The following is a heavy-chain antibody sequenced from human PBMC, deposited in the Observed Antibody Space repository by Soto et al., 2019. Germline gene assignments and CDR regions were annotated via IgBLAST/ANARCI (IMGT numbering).Heavy chain of an antibody. D-gene: IGHD3-10*01. CDR3: ARGPGGFGEFSLDY. J-gene: IGHJ4*02. V-gene: IGHV4-4*07. CDR1: GGSITTYY. CDR2: IYSGGST. Sequence: QVQLQEWGPGLVKTSETLSLTCTVSGGSITTYYWSWIRQPAGKGLEWIGRIYSGGSTNYNPSRGCRVTVSVDMSKNQCSLKLSSVTAADTAVYDGARGPGGFGEFSLDYWGQGTLVTVSS.